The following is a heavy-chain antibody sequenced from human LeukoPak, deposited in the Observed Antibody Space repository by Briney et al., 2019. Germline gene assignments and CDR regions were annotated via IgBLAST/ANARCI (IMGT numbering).Heavy chain of an antibody. CDR2: IYYSGST. D-gene: IGHD3-22*01. CDR1: GGSISNYY. V-gene: IGHV4-59*01. CDR3: ARDRGLDYDSSGYMRENAFDI. Sequence: SETLSLTCTVSGGSISNYYWNWIRQPPGKGLEWIGYIYYSGSTNYNPSLKSRVTISVDTSKNQFSLKLSSVTAADTAVYYCARDRGLDYDSSGYMRENAFDIWGQGTMVTVSS. J-gene: IGHJ3*02.